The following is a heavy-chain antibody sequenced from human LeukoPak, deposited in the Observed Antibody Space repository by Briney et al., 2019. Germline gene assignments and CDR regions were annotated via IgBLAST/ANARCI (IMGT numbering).Heavy chain of an antibody. D-gene: IGHD2-15*01. CDR3: ATSTYCSGGSCYSRTFQY. CDR1: GFTFSSYW. J-gene: IGHJ4*02. CDR2: INSDGSCT. Sequence: GGSLRLSCAASGFTFSSYWMHWVRQAPGKGLVWVSRINSDGSCTYYADSVKGRFTISRDNAKNTLYLQMNSLRAEDTAVYYCATSTYCSGGSCYSRTFQYWGQGTLVTVSS. V-gene: IGHV3-74*01.